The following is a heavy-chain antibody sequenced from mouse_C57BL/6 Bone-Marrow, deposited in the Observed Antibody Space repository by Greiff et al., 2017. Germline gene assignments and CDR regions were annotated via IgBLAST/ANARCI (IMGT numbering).Heavy chain of an antibody. CDR1: GYTFTDHT. CDR2: IYPRDGST. CDR3: ATPIYYYDDGVWDY. V-gene: IGHV1-78*01. Sequence: QVQLQQSDAELVKPGASVKISCKVSGYTFTDHTIHWMKQRPEQGLEWIGYIYPRDGSTKYNEKFKGKATLTADKSSSTAYMQLNSLKSEDSAVYFCATPIYYYDDGVWDYWGQGTSVTVSS. D-gene: IGHD2-4*01. J-gene: IGHJ4*01.